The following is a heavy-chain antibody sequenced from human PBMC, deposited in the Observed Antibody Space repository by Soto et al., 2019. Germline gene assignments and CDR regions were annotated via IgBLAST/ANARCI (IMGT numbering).Heavy chain of an antibody. CDR1: GYTFTGYY. CDR3: ARAVPDCSSTSCYGLLRFLWFDP. D-gene: IGHD2-2*01. V-gene: IGHV1-2*04. CDR2: INPNSGGT. Sequence: ASVKVSCKASGYTFTGYYMHWVRQAPGQGLEWMGWINPNSGGTNYAQKFQGWVTMTRDTSISTAYMELSRLRSDDTAVYYCARAVPDCSSTSCYGLLRFLWFDPWGQGTLVTVSS. J-gene: IGHJ5*02.